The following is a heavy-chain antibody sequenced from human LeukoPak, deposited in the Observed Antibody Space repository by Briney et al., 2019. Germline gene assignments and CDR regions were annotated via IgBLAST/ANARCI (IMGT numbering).Heavy chain of an antibody. V-gene: IGHV3-23*01. D-gene: IGHD6-25*01. CDR3: AKADGRLQPFDY. CDR1: GFTFSSYE. Sequence: GGSLRLSCAASGFTFSSYEMNWVRQAPGKGLEWVSGISGSGGSTYYADSVKGRFTISRDNSKNTLYLQMNSLRAEDTAVYYCAKADGRLQPFDYWGQGTLVTVSS. J-gene: IGHJ4*02. CDR2: ISGSGGST.